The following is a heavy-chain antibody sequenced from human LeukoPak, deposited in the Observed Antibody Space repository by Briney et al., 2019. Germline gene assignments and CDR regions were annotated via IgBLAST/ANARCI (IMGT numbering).Heavy chain of an antibody. CDR1: GGTFSSYA. D-gene: IGHD3-10*01. CDR2: IIPIFGTA. J-gene: IGHJ3*02. CDR3: ARAWLRGIIRDAFDI. Sequence: SVKVSCKASGGTFSSYAISWVRQAPGQGLEWMGGIIPIFGTANYAQKFQGRVTITADKSTSTAYMELSSLRSEDTAVYYCARAWLRGIIRDAFDIWGQGTMVTVSS. V-gene: IGHV1-69*06.